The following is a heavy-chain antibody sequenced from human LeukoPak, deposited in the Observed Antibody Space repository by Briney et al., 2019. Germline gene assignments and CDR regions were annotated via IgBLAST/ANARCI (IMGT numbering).Heavy chain of an antibody. J-gene: IGHJ4*02. CDR3: ARDQGLLVVAGRFGY. D-gene: IGHD6-19*01. V-gene: IGHV3-21*01. CDR1: GFTFSSYS. Sequence: KAGGSLRLSCAASGFTFSSYSMNWVRQAPGKGLEWVSSIRSSNSYIYNADSVKGRFTISRDNAKNSLYLQMNSLRAEDMAVYYCARDQGLLVVAGRFGYWGQGTLVTVSS. CDR2: IRSSNSYI.